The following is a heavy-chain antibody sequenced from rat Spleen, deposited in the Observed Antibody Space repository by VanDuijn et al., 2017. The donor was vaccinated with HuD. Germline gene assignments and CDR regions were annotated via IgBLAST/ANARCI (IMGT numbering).Heavy chain of an antibody. J-gene: IGHJ2*01. D-gene: IGHD1-1*01. CDR1: GFSLTIYG. CDR2: IWGNGNA. V-gene: IGHV2-13*01. CDR3: TTIVYYYYSGYFDY. Sequence: QVQLKESGPGLVQPSQTLSLTCTVSGFSLTIYGVTWVRQPPGKGLEWMGVIWGNGNANYNSALKSRLSISRDTSKSQVYLKMNSLQTDDTAIYFCTTIVYYYYSGYFDYWGQGVTVTVSS.